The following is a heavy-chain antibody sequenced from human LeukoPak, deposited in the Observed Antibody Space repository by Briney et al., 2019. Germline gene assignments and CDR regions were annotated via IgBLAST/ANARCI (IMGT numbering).Heavy chain of an antibody. Sequence: PGESLRLSCAASGFTFSSYGMHWVRQAPGKGLEWVAFIRYDGSNKYYADSVKGRFTISRDNSKNTLYLQMNTLRAEDTAVYYCASRIATAGSVDYWGQGTLVTVSS. V-gene: IGHV3-30*02. CDR2: IRYDGSNK. CDR3: ASRIATAGSVDY. CDR1: GFTFSSYG. J-gene: IGHJ4*02. D-gene: IGHD6-13*01.